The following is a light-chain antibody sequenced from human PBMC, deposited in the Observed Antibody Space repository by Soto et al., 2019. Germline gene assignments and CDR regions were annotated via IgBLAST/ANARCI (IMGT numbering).Light chain of an antibody. CDR3: AAWDASLNVVI. J-gene: IGLJ2*01. V-gene: IGLV1-44*01. Sequence: QAVVTQPPSASGTPGQRVTISCSGSSSNIGTYTVNWYQQVPGTAPKLLIYSNNQRPSGVPDRFSGSKSGTSASLAISGLQSEDEADYYCAAWDASLNVVIFGGGTKLTVL. CDR2: SNN. CDR1: SSNIGTYT.